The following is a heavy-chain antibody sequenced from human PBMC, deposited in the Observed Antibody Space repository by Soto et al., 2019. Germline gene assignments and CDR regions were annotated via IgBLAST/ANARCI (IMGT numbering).Heavy chain of an antibody. CDR2: IKRDGSEK. Sequence: PGGSLRLSCAASGFTFSRYWMSWVRQAPGRGLERVANIKRDGSEKYYVDSVKGRFTVSRDNAKNSLYLQLNSLRAEDAAVYYYVRGDTSAGVSWYFDAWGPGTQVTVSS. CDR3: VRGDTSAGVSWYFDA. D-gene: IGHD2-15*01. CDR1: GFTFSRYW. J-gene: IGHJ5*02. V-gene: IGHV3-7*04.